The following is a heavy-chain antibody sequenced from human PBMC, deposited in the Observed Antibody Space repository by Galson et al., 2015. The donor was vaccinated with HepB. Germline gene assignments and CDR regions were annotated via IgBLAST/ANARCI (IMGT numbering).Heavy chain of an antibody. V-gene: IGHV1-69*13. CDR2: IIPIFGTA. D-gene: IGHD6-19*01. J-gene: IGHJ5*02. Sequence: SVKVSCKASGGTFSSYAISWVRQAPGQGLEWMGGIIPIFGTANYAQKFQGRVTITADESTSTAYMELSSLRSEDTAVYYCARGSRGAVAGTKGSWFDPWGQGTLVTVSS. CDR1: GGTFSSYA. CDR3: ARGSRGAVAGTKGSWFDP.